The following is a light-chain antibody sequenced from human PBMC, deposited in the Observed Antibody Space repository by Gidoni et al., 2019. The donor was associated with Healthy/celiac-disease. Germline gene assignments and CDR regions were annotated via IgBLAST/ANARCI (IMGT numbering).Light chain of an antibody. Sequence: EIVLTQSTPTLSLSPGARATLSCRASQSIHSYLALYQQKPGQAPRLLIYDASNMATGIPARFSCRWSGTDFPLTLSRLEPEDFAVYFCQQRCTWPPITFGPGTKVEIK. CDR3: QQRCTWPPIT. CDR2: DAS. J-gene: IGKJ3*01. V-gene: IGKV3-11*01. CDR1: QSIHSY.